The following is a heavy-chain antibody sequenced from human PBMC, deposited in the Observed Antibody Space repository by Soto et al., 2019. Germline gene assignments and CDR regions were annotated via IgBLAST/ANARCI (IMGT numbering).Heavy chain of an antibody. CDR2: INHSGST. CDR3: ARGRGYSYGLYGMDV. J-gene: IGHJ6*02. D-gene: IGHD5-18*01. CDR1: GGSFSGYY. V-gene: IGHV4-34*01. Sequence: PSETLSLTCAVYGGSFSGYYWSWIRQPPGKGLEWIGEINHSGSTNYNPFLKSRVTISVDTSKNQFSLKLSSVTAADTAVYYCARGRGYSYGLYGMDVWGQGTTVTVSS.